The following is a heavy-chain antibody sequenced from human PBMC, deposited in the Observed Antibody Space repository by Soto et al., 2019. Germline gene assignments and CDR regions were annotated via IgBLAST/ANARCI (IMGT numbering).Heavy chain of an antibody. CDR2: ISYDGSNK. D-gene: IGHD1-26*01. CDR1: EFTFSSYG. V-gene: IGHV3-30*18. CDR3: AKARIVGAIREYFQH. J-gene: IGHJ1*01. Sequence: GVPLRVSCAAFEFTFSSYGMRCVRQAPGKGLEWVAVISYDGSNKYYADSVKGRFTISRDNSKNTLYLQMNSLRAEDTAVYYCAKARIVGAIREYFQHWGQGTLVTVSS.